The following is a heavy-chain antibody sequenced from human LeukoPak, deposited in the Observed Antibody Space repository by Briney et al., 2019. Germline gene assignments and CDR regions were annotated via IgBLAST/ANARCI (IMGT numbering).Heavy chain of an antibody. CDR2: IWYDGSNK. CDR3: ARRTGYNFDY. D-gene: IGHD2-8*02. Sequence: PGRPLRLSCAASGFTFSGSGMHWVRQAPGKGLEWVALIWYDGSNKYYADSVKGRFTISRDNPKNTLYLQMNSLRAEDTAVYYCARRTGYNFDYWGQGTLVTVSS. V-gene: IGHV3-33*01. CDR1: GFTFSGSG. J-gene: IGHJ4*02.